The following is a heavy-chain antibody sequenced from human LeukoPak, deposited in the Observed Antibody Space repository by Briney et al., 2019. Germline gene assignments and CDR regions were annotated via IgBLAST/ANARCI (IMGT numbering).Heavy chain of an antibody. V-gene: IGHV3-74*01. D-gene: IGHD3-9*01. CDR1: GFTFSSYW. CDR3: ARAGSVLRYFDWLLSLAFDY. Sequence: GGSLRLSCAASGFTFSSYWMHWIRQAPGKGLVWVSRINSDGSSTSYADSVKGRFTISRDNAKNTLYLQMNSLRAEDTAVYYCARAGSVLRYFDWLLSLAFDYWGQGTLVTVSS. J-gene: IGHJ4*02. CDR2: INSDGSST.